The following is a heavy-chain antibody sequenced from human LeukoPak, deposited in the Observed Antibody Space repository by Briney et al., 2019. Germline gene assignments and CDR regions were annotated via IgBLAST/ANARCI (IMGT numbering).Heavy chain of an antibody. D-gene: IGHD3-10*01. CDR1: GLTFSTYW. CDR3: AREVPWYAFKYDAFDI. J-gene: IGHJ3*02. CDR2: IKTDGSEK. Sequence: PGGSLRLSCAASGLTFSTYWMSWVRQAPGKGLEWVANIKTDGSEKYCVDSVKGRFTISRDNAKNSMYLQMNSLTTEDTAVYYCAREVPWYAFKYDAFDIWGLGTMVTVSS. V-gene: IGHV3-7*01.